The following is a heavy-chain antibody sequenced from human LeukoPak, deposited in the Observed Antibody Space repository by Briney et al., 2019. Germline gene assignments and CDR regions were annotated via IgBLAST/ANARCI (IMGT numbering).Heavy chain of an antibody. D-gene: IGHD3-10*01. J-gene: IGHJ4*02. CDR1: GFTFSSYA. CDR3: AKPRFGDLGLYYFDY. Sequence: GGSLRLSCAASGFTFSSYAMSWVRQAPGKGLEWVSAISGSGGSTYYADSVKGRFTISRDNSKNTLYLQMNSLRAEDTAVYYCAKPRFGDLGLYYFDYWGQGTLVTVSS. V-gene: IGHV3-23*01. CDR2: ISGSGGST.